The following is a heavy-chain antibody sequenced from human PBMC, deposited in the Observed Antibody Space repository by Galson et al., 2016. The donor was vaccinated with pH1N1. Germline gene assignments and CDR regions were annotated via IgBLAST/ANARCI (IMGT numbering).Heavy chain of an antibody. CDR3: ARHSPGRAVGVFDC. D-gene: IGHD6-19*01. Sequence: CAISWDSVSSNSAAWNWIRQSPSRGLEWLGRTYYRSKWFYNYAVSVQGRITIHPDTSKNQFSLQLNSVTPEDTAVYYCARHSPGRAVGVFDCWGQGTLVTVSS. CDR1: WDSVSSNSAA. V-gene: IGHV6-1*01. CDR2: TYYRSKWFY. J-gene: IGHJ4*02.